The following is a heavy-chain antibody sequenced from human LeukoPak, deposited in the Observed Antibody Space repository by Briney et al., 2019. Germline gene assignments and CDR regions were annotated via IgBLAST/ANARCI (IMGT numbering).Heavy chain of an antibody. CDR1: GGSISSGGYY. CDR3: ARKETTSFDY. J-gene: IGHJ4*02. V-gene: IGHV4-39*07. D-gene: IGHD1-7*01. CDR2: INHSGST. Sequence: PSETLSLTCTVSGGSISSGGYYWSWIRQPPGKGLEWIGEINHSGSTSYNPSLRSRVTISVDTSKNQFSLKLSSVTAADTAVYYCARKETTSFDYWGQGTLVTVSS.